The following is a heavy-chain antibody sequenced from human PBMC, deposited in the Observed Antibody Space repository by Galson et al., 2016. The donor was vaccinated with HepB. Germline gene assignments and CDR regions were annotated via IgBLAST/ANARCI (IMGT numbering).Heavy chain of an antibody. V-gene: IGHV1-69*01. CDR2: IIPMFGTP. D-gene: IGHD3-10*01. CDR3: ASHTRGQYDSGRYEFNY. Sequence: SCKASGGTFSGFAISWVRQAPGQGLEWMGGIIPMFGTPNYAQKVRGRVTITADESTSTAYMELTSLRSQDTAVYYCASHTRGQYDSGRYEFNYWGHGTLVTVSS. J-gene: IGHJ4*01. CDR1: GGTFSGFA.